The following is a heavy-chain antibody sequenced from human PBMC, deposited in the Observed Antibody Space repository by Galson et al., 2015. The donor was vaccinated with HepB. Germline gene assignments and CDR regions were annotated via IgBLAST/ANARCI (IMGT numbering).Heavy chain of an antibody. CDR1: GFTFSSYA. V-gene: IGHV3-23*01. Sequence: SLRLSCAASGFTFSSYAMSWVRQAPGKGLEWVSAISGSGGSTYYADSVKGRFTISRDNSKNTLYLQMNSLRAEDTAVYYCARSLWFGELNWFDPWGQGTLVTVSS. CDR2: ISGSGGST. D-gene: IGHD3-10*01. CDR3: ARSLWFGELNWFDP. J-gene: IGHJ5*02.